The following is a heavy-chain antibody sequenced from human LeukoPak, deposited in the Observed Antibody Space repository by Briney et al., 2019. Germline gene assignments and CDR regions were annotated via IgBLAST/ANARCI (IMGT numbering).Heavy chain of an antibody. D-gene: IGHD3-16*01. Sequence: SETLSLTCTVSGGSMSSYYWSFLRQSAGTGLEWLGRIHTRGTTWYNPTLQTRVSLSVAASKNQSSLGLTSVTAAGTAVYYRARADYYAGGGRNWFDPWGHGTPVTASP. CDR1: GGSMSSYY. J-gene: IGHJ5*02. CDR2: IHTRGTT. CDR3: ARADYYAGGGRNWFDP. V-gene: IGHV4-4*07.